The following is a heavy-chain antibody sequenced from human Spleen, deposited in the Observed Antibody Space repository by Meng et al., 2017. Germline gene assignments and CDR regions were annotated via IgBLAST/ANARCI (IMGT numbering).Heavy chain of an antibody. CDR2: IYYTRTT. CDR1: GGPISSFY. V-gene: IGHV4-59*01. Sequence: QSHLQASGPRLVSHSETLSLPSTVSGGPISSFYWSWIRQPPGKGLEWIGYIYYTRTTHYSPSLTSRLTISVDTSKNHLPLRLTSVTAADTAVYYCARSVNWFDPWGQGTLVTVSS. D-gene: IGHD5/OR15-5a*01. CDR3: ARSVNWFDP. J-gene: IGHJ5*02.